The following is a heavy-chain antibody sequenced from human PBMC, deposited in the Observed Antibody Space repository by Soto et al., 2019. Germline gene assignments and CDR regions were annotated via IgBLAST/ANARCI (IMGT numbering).Heavy chain of an antibody. CDR1: GFTFSSYW. CDR3: AKDSGGRNGYSWDPYYYYAMDV. V-gene: IGHV3-9*01. J-gene: IGHJ6*02. Sequence: PGGSLRLSCAASGFTFSSYWMHWVRQVPGKGLEWVSGISWNSGSIDYVDSVKGRFTISRDNAKNSLYLQMNSLRIEDTALYYCAKDSGGRNGYSWDPYYYYAMDVWGQGTTVTVSS. CDR2: ISWNSGSI. D-gene: IGHD2-15*01.